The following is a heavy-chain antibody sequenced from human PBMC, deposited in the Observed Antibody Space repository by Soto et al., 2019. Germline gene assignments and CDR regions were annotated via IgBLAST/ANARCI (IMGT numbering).Heavy chain of an antibody. J-gene: IGHJ5*02. Sequence: GGSLRLSCAASGFTFSSYAMSWVRQAPGKGLEWVSAISGSGGSTYYADSVKGRFTISRDNSKNTLYLQMNSLRAEDTAVYYCAAHPAARSSMNWFDPWGKGTLVTVSS. CDR1: GFTFSSYA. CDR2: ISGSGGST. CDR3: AAHPAARSSMNWFDP. D-gene: IGHD6-6*01. V-gene: IGHV3-23*01.